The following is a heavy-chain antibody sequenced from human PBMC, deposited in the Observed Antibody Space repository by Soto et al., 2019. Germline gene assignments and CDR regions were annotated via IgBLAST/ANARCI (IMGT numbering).Heavy chain of an antibody. CDR1: GYSFTSYW. Sequence: PGESLKISCKGSGYSFTSYWISWVRQMPGKGLEWMGRIDPSDSYTNYSPYFQGHVTISADKSISTAYLQWSSLKASDTAMYYCARHRGGYPGVGMDVWGQGATVTVSS. V-gene: IGHV5-10-1*01. CDR2: IDPSDSYT. J-gene: IGHJ6*02. D-gene: IGHD5-18*01. CDR3: ARHRGGYPGVGMDV.